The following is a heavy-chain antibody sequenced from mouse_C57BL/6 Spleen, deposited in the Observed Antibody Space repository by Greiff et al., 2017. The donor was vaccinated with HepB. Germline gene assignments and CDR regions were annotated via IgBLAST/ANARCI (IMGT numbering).Heavy chain of an antibody. Sequence: QVQLKQSGTELVKPGASVKLSCKASGYTFTSYWMHWVKQRPGQGLEWIGNINPSNGGTNYNEKFKSKATLTVDKSSSTAYMQLSSLTSEDSAVYYCARSDYDYDFPFAYWGQGTLVTVSA. D-gene: IGHD2-4*01. J-gene: IGHJ3*01. CDR3: ARSDYDYDFPFAY. V-gene: IGHV1-53*01. CDR1: GYTFTSYW. CDR2: INPSNGGT.